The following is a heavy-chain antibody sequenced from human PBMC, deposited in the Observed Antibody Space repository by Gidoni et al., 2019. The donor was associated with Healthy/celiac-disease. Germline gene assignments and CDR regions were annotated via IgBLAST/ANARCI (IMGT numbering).Heavy chain of an antibody. CDR1: VLTLSSYA. CDR2: ISGSGGST. D-gene: IGHD1-26*01. Sequence: EVQLLESGGGLVQPGGSLRRSCAASVLTLSSYAMSWVRQAPGKGLEGVSAISGSGGSTYYADSVKGRFTISRDNSKNTLYLQMNSLRAEDTAVYYCAKDRSYYGNVWFDPWGQGTLVTVLL. V-gene: IGHV3-23*01. CDR3: AKDRSYYGNVWFDP. J-gene: IGHJ5*02.